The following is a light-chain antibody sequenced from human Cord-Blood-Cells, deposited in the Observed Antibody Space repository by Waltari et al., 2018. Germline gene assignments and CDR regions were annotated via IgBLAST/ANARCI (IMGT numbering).Light chain of an antibody. CDR2: DNK. V-gene: IGLV1-51*01. J-gene: IGLJ3*02. CDR1: SPHIRRHY. Sequence: QSVLTQPPSLSAAPGQTVPISYHGSSPHIRRHYGTWYQQPPGTAPKLLIYDNKKRPSGIPDRFSGSKSGTSATLGITGLQTGDEADYYCGTWDSSLSAGVFGGGTKLTVL. CDR3: GTWDSSLSAGV.